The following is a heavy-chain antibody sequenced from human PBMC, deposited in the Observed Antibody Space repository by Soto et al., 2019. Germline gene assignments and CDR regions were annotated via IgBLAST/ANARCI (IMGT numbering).Heavy chain of an antibody. Sequence: ASVKVSCKASGGTFSNYAISWVRQAPGQGLEWVGGIIPMFGTSNYAQNFQGRVSITADESTSTAYMELSSLGSEDTAVYYCARGVRTGFYGMDVWGQGTTVTVSS. V-gene: IGHV1-69*13. J-gene: IGHJ6*02. CDR3: ARGVRTGFYGMDV. CDR1: GGTFSNYA. CDR2: IIPMFGTS. D-gene: IGHD3-10*01.